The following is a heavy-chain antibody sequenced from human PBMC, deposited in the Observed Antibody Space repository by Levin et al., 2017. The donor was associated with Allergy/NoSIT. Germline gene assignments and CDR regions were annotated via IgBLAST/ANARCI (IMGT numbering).Heavy chain of an antibody. CDR3: ARETGTTTMFGEVDV. V-gene: IGHV3-21*01. CDR2: IGISSSYI. CDR1: FFPFLPSL. J-gene: IGHJ6*04. Sequence: SLLLSFSSSFFPFLPSLLAWVRQAPGKGLEWVSSIGISSSYIHYADSVKGRFTFSLSHAKNSLYLQMNSLRVEDTAVYYCARETGTTTMFGEVDVWGKGTTVTVSS. D-gene: IGHD3-3*01.